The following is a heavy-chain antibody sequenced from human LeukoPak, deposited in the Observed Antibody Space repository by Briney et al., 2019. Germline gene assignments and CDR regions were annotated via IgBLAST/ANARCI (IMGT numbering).Heavy chain of an antibody. V-gene: IGHV1-46*01. CDR2: INPSGGST. CDR3: AGSKKSDAFDI. D-gene: IGHD2-15*01. J-gene: IGHJ3*02. CDR1: GYTFTSYY. Sequence: ASVKVSCKVSGYTFTSYYMHWVRQAPGQGLEWMGIINPSGGSTSYAQKFQGRVTMTRDTSTSTVYMELSSLRSEDTAVYYCAGSKKSDAFDIWGQGTMVTVSS.